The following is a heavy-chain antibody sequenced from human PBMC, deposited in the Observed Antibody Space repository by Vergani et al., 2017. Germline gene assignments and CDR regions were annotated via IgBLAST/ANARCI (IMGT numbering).Heavy chain of an antibody. CDR1: GFTFSSYA. V-gene: IGHV3-30-3*01. J-gene: IGHJ4*02. CDR2: ISYDGSNK. D-gene: IGHD5-24*01. CDR3: ARDPVRERWLQEPGFDY. Sequence: QVQLVESGGGVVQPGRSLRLSCAASGFTFSSYAMHWVRQAPGKGLEWVAVISYDGSNKYYADSVKGRFTISRDNSKNTLYLQMNSLRAEDTAVYYCARDPVRERWLQEPGFDYWGQGTLVTGSS.